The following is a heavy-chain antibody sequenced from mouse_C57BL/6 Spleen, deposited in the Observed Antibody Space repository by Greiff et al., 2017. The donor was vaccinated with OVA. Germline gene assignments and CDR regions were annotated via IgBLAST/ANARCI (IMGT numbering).Heavy chain of an antibody. D-gene: IGHD1-1*01. Sequence: QVQLQQSGPELVKPGASVKISCKASGYAFSSSWMNWVKQRPGKGLEWIGRIYPGDGDTNYNGKFKGKATLTADKSSSTAYMQLSSLTSEDSAVYFCARRDYYGSSSPFAYWGQGTLVTVSA. CDR1: GYAFSSSW. J-gene: IGHJ3*01. V-gene: IGHV1-82*01. CDR3: ARRDYYGSSSPFAY. CDR2: IYPGDGDT.